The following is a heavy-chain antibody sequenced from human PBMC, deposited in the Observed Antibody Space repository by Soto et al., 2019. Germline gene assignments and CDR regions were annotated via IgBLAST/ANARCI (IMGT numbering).Heavy chain of an antibody. CDR3: ARHVPSNGVCCSFDP. CDR1: GGSISSSSYY. D-gene: IGHD2-8*01. Sequence: SETLCLTWTVSGGSISSSSYYWGWIRQPPGKGLEWIGSIYYSGSTYYNPSLKSRVTISVDTSKNQFSLKLSSVTAADTAVYYCARHVPSNGVCCSFDPWGQGTLVTVSS. CDR2: IYYSGST. V-gene: IGHV4-39*01. J-gene: IGHJ5*02.